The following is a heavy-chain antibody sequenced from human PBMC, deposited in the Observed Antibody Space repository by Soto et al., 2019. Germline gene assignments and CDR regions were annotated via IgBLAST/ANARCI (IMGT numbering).Heavy chain of an antibody. CDR3: ARANGDFSIYYYGMDV. CDR1: GGSISSGNYY. V-gene: IGHV4-31*03. J-gene: IGHJ6*02. CDR2: IYYSGST. D-gene: IGHD4-17*01. Sequence: PSETLSLTCTASGGSISSGNYYWTWIRQHPGKGLEWIGYIYYSGSTYYNPSLKSRVTMSVDTSKNQFSLKLSSVTAADTAVYFCARANGDFSIYYYGMDVWGQGTTVTVSS.